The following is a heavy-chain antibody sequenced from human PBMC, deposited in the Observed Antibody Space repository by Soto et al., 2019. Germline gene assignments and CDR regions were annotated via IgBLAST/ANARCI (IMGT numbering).Heavy chain of an antibody. J-gene: IGHJ5*02. CDR2: IYHSGST. CDR1: GGSISSSDW. Sequence: PSETLSLTCAVSGGSISSSDWWSWVRQPPGKGLEWIGEIYHSGSTNYNPSLKSRVTISVDKSKNQFSLKLSSVTAADTAVYYCARGLDCISTSCYEAGGWFDPWGQGTLVTVSS. D-gene: IGHD2-2*01. V-gene: IGHV4-4*02. CDR3: ARGLDCISTSCYEAGGWFDP.